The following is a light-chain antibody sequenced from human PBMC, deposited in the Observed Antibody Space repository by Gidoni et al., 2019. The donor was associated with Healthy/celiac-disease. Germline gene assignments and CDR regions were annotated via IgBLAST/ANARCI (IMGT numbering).Light chain of an antibody. Sequence: EIVLPQSPATLSLSPGERATLSCRASQSVSSYLAWYQQKPGQAPRLLIYDASNRATGIPARFSGSGSGTDFTLTISSLEPEDFAVYYWQQRSNWLWTFGQGTKVEIK. J-gene: IGKJ1*01. CDR3: QQRSNWLWT. V-gene: IGKV3-11*01. CDR1: QSVSSY. CDR2: DAS.